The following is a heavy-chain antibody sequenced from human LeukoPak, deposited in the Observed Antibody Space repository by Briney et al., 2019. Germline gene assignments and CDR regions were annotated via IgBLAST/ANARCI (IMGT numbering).Heavy chain of an antibody. Sequence: SETLSLTCEVSGDSISSGNWWSWVRQPPGKGLEWIGEIAQTGSTKYNPSLKSRVSMSLDYSMNQSSLRLISVTAADTAVYYCARLLVYDRNPRGFDVWGEGTRVTVS. CDR2: IAQTGST. CDR3: ARLLVYDRNPRGFDV. V-gene: IGHV4-4*02. CDR1: GDSISSGNW. J-gene: IGHJ3*01. D-gene: IGHD2/OR15-2a*01.